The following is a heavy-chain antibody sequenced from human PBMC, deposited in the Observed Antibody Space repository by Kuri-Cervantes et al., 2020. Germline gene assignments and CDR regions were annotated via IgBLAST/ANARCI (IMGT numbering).Heavy chain of an antibody. Sequence: GESLKISCAASGFTFSSYAMHWVRQAPGKGLEWVAVISYDGSNKYYADSRKGRFTISRDNAKNSLYLQMNSLRAEDTAVYYCARGRVRFHGGVGGDYMDVWGKGTTVTVSS. CDR1: GFTFSSYA. D-gene: IGHD3-16*01. CDR2: ISYDGSNK. J-gene: IGHJ6*03. V-gene: IGHV3-30-3*01. CDR3: ARGRVRFHGGVGGDYMDV.